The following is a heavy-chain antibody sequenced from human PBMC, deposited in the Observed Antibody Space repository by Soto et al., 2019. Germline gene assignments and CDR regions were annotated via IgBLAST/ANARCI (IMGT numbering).Heavy chain of an antibody. CDR1: GDSVSSNSAA. V-gene: IGHV6-1*01. J-gene: IGHJ4*02. D-gene: IGHD1-1*01. Sequence: PSQTLSLTCAISGDSVSSNSAAWNWIRPSPSRGLEWLGRTYYRSKWYNDYAVSVKSRITINPDTAKNQFSLHLNSVTPEDTAVYYWARGELDYWGQGTLVTVSS. CDR2: TYYRSKWYN. CDR3: ARGELDY.